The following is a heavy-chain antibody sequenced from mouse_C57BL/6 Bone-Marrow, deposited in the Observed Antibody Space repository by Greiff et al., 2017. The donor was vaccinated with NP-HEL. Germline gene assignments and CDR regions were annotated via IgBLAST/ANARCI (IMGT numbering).Heavy chain of an antibody. CDR1: GYTFTTYP. J-gene: IGHJ4*01. D-gene: IGHD1-1*01. CDR2: FHPYNDDT. CDR3: AIPYYYGSSYAMDY. V-gene: IGHV1-47*01. Sequence: KQSGAELVKPGASVKMSCKASGYTFTTYPIEWMKQNHGKSLEWIGNFHPYNDDTKYNEKFKGKATLTVEKSSSTVYLELSRLTSDDSAVYYCAIPYYYGSSYAMDYWGQGTSVTVSS.